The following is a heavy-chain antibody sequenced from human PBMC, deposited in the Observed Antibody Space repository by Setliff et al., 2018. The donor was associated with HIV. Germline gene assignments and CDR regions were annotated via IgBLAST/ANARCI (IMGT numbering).Heavy chain of an antibody. CDR3: ARATPGYNYGSRHAFDI. D-gene: IGHD5-18*01. Sequence: SETLSLTCTVSGGSISSGGYYWSWIRQHPGKGLEWIGYIYYSGSTYYNPSLKSRVTISVDTSKNQFSLKLNSVTAADTAVYYCARATPGYNYGSRHAFDIWGQGTKVTVSS. V-gene: IGHV4-31*03. CDR2: IYYSGST. J-gene: IGHJ3*02. CDR1: GGSISSGGYY.